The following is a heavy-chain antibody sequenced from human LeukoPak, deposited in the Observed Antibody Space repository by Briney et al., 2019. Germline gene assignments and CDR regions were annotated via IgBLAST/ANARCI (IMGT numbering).Heavy chain of an antibody. J-gene: IGHJ5*02. CDR3: ARHAVAGTRWFDP. V-gene: IGHV4-39*01. D-gene: IGHD6-19*01. CDR2: IYYSGST. CDR1: GGSISGSSYY. Sequence: SETLSLTCTVSGGSISGSSYYWGWIRQPPGKGLEWIGSIYYSGSTYYNPSLKSRVTISVDTSKNQFSLKLSSVTAADTAVYYCARHAVAGTRWFDPWGQGTLVTVSS.